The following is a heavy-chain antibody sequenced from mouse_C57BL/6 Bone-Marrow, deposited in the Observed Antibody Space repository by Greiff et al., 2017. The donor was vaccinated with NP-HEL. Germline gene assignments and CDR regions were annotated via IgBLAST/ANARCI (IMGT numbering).Heavy chain of an antibody. D-gene: IGHD6-5*01. Sequence: QVQLQQPGAELVRPGSSVKLSCKASGYTFTSYWMHWVKQRPVQGLEWIGNIDPSDSETHYNQKFKDKATLTVDKSSSTAYMQLSSLTSEDSAVYCGARERAYVGYYAMDYWGQGTSGTVSS. V-gene: IGHV1-52*01. CDR2: IDPSDSET. CDR1: GYTFTSYW. J-gene: IGHJ4*01. CDR3: ARERAYVGYYAMDY.